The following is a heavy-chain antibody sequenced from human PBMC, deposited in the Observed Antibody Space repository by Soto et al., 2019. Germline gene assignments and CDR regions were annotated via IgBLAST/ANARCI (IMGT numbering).Heavy chain of an antibody. CDR3: AKAPLTYYDFWSGLYYFDY. D-gene: IGHD3-3*01. J-gene: IGHJ4*02. CDR2: ISGSGGST. Sequence: EVQLLESGGGLVQPGGSLRLSCAASGFTFSSYAMSWVRQAPGKGLEWVSAISGSGGSTYYADYVKGRFTISRDNSKNTLYLQMNSLRAEDTAVYYCAKAPLTYYDFWSGLYYFDYWGQGTLVTVSS. V-gene: IGHV3-23*01. CDR1: GFTFSSYA.